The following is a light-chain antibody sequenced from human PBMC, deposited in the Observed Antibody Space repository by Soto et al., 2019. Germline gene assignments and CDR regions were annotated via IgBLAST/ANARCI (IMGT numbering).Light chain of an antibody. V-gene: IGKV3-15*01. CDR2: GAS. Sequence: EIVMTQSPATLSVSPGERATLSCRASQSVSRINVAWYQQKPGQAPRLLIYGASTRATGIPGRFSGSGSGTEFTLTSSSLQSEDFATYYCQQYNSYWTFGQGTKVDIK. J-gene: IGKJ1*01. CDR1: QSVSRIN. CDR3: QQYNSYWT.